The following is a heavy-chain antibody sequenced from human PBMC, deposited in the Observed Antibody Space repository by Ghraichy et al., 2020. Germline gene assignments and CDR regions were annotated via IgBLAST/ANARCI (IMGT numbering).Heavy chain of an antibody. CDR2: IDWEYDR. J-gene: IGHJ6*02. D-gene: IGHD5/OR15-5a*01. Sequence: SGPTLVKPTQTLTLTCTFSGFSLRTSGESVMWVRQPPGKALAWLALIDWEYDRYYNTSLRSRLSISMDTSKSQVVLRMTNVDPTDTATYYCARLSTPTTDLYFNYGMDAWGQGTTVIVS. CDR3: ARLSTPTTDLYFNYGMDA. CDR1: GFSLRTSGES. V-gene: IGHV2-70*20.